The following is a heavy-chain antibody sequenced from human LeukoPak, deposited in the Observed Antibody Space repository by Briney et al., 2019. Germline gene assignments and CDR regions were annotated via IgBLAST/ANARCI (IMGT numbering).Heavy chain of an antibody. CDR3: ASDIVATSGDF. D-gene: IGHD5-12*01. CDR2: ITSAGRAI. V-gene: IGHV3-11*01. J-gene: IGHJ4*02. CDR1: GFTFSDFY. Sequence: PGGSLRLSCAASGFTFSDFYMSWIRQAPGKGLEWVSYITSAGRAIYCADSVQGRFTISRDNARNSLYLQMNGLRAEDSAVYYCASDIVATSGDFWGQGTLVTVSS.